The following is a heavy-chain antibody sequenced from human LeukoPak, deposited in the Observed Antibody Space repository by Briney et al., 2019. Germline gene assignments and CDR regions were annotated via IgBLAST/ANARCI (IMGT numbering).Heavy chain of an antibody. CDR2: IDSDGTTT. Sequence: GGSLRLSCAASGFTLGNAWMHWVRQAPGEGLVWVSRIDSDGTTTIYADSVKGRFTISRDNAKNTVYLQMNSLRVEDTAVYYCARDRPHNWFNPWGQGTLVTVSS. CDR3: ARDRPHNWFNP. CDR1: GFTLGNAW. D-gene: IGHD1-14*01. V-gene: IGHV3-74*01. J-gene: IGHJ5*02.